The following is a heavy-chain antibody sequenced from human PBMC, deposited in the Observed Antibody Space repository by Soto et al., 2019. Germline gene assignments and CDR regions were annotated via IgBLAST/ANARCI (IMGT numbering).Heavy chain of an antibody. CDR1: GGSIISYY. J-gene: IGHJ2*01. V-gene: IGHV4-4*07. CDR3: AIEVTMTVVVIPYLYFDL. CDR2: MFTSGST. Sequence: QVQLQESGPGLVMPSEPLSITCTVSGGSIISYYLSWIRQPSGKGLEWIGRMFTSGSTNYNPFLKRHVTMSVDTSNHHFSLKLSSVTAAYTAVKYSAIEVTMTVVVIPYLYFDLLRRGTLVTFSS. D-gene: IGHD3-22*01.